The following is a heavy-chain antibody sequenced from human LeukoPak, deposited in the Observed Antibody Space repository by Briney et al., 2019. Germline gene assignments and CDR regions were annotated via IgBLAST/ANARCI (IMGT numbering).Heavy chain of an antibody. CDR3: ASYRVLLWFGELFSPYFDY. CDR1: GGSISSSSYY. CDR2: IYYSGST. Sequence: PSETLSLTCTVSGGSISSSSYYRGWIRQPPGKGLEWIGSIYYSGSTYYNPSLKSRVTISVDTSKNQFSLKLSSVTAADTAVYYCASYRVLLWFGELFSPYFDYWGQGTLVTVSS. J-gene: IGHJ4*02. V-gene: IGHV4-39*07. D-gene: IGHD3-10*01.